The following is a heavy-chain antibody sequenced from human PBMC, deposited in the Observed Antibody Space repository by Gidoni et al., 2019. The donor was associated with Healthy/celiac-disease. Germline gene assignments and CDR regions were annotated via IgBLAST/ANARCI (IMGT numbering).Heavy chain of an antibody. Sequence: QVQRVQSGAEVKKPGDSVKVSCKASGYTFPGYYMHWVRQAPGQGLEWMGIINPSGGSTSYAQKLQGRVTMTRDTSTSTVYMELSSLRSEDTAVYYCARETRGGFGEVVSAFHIWGQGTMVTVSS. CDR1: GYTFPGYY. CDR2: INPSGGST. D-gene: IGHD3-10*01. V-gene: IGHV1-46*01. CDR3: ARETRGGFGEVVSAFHI. J-gene: IGHJ3*02.